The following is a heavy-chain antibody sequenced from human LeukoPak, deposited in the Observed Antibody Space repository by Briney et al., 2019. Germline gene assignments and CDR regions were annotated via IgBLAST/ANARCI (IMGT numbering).Heavy chain of an antibody. D-gene: IGHD6-19*01. J-gene: IGHJ4*02. Sequence: GRSLRLSCAASGFTFSSYSMNWVRQAPGKGLEWVSSISSSSSYIYYADSVKGRFTISRDNAKNSLYLQMNSLRAEDTAVYYCARDFRGTVAEDYWGQGTLVTVSS. CDR1: GFTFSSYS. CDR2: ISSSSSYI. V-gene: IGHV3-21*01. CDR3: ARDFRGTVAEDY.